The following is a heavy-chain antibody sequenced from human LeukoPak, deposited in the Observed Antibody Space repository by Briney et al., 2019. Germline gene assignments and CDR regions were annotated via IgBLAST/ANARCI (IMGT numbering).Heavy chain of an antibody. J-gene: IGHJ4*02. CDR2: IWYDGSNK. D-gene: IGHD3-10*01. V-gene: IGHV3-33*08. CDR3: ARGVATVGKFDY. CDR1: GFTFSSYG. Sequence: GGSLRLSCAASGFTFSSYGMHWVRQAPGKGLEWVALIWYDGSNKYYADSVKGRFTISRDNSKNTLYLQMDSLRAEDTAVYYCARGVATVGKFDYWGQGTLVTVSS.